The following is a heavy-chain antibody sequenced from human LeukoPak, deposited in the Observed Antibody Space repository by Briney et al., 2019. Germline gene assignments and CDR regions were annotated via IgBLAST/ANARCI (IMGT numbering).Heavy chain of an antibody. CDR1: GGSFSGYY. Sequence: SETLSLTCAVYGGSFSGYYWSWIRQPPGKGLEWIGEINHSGSTNYNPSLKSRVTISVDTSKNQFSLKLSSVTAADTAVYYCAGGMVRGVIWYYYYYYYMDVWGKGTTVTVSS. CDR3: AGGMVRGVIWYYYYYYYMDV. CDR2: INHSGST. J-gene: IGHJ6*03. D-gene: IGHD3-10*01. V-gene: IGHV4-34*01.